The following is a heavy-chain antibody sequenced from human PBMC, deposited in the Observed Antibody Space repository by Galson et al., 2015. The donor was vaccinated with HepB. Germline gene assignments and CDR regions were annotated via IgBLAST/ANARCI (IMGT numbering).Heavy chain of an antibody. CDR1: GFNYSSHS. CDR3: ARDPKFRYDSSGYYYDQ. D-gene: IGHD3-22*01. Sequence: SLRHSCPAPGFNYSSHSMKWVRQAQRKGLEWVSSISSSSSYIYYADAVKGRFTISRDNAKDSLYLQMNSLRAEDTAVYYCARDPKFRYDSSGYYYDQWGQGTLVTVSS. CDR2: ISSSSSYI. V-gene: IGHV3-21*01. J-gene: IGHJ5*02.